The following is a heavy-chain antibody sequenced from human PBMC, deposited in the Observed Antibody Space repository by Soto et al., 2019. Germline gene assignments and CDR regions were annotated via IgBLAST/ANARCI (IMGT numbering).Heavy chain of an antibody. CDR2: ISYDGNNE. J-gene: IGHJ4*01. CDR1: GSTLSSHT. V-gene: IGHV3-30-3*01. D-gene: IGHD6-19*01. Sequence: QVQLVESGGGVVQPGRSLRLSCVASGSTLSSHTMHWVRQAPGKGLEWVALISYDGNNEHYADSVNGRFTTSRDNSKNTLYLQMNSLRTNDTAVYFCARDQYSSGWYGVDYWGHGTLVTVSS. CDR3: ARDQYSSGWYGVDY.